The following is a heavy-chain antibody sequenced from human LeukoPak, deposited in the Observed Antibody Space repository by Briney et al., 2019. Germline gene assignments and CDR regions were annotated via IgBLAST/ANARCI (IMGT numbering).Heavy chain of an antibody. D-gene: IGHD3-9*01. V-gene: IGHV3-33*01. CDR3: ARVTLRYFDWSSAGWFDP. Sequence: PGRSLRLSCAASGFTFSSYGMHWVRQAPGKGLEWVAVIWYDGGNKFYADSVKGRFTISRDNSKNALYLQMNSLRAEDTAVYYCARVTLRYFDWSSAGWFDPWGQGTLVTVSS. CDR1: GFTFSSYG. J-gene: IGHJ5*02. CDR2: IWYDGGNK.